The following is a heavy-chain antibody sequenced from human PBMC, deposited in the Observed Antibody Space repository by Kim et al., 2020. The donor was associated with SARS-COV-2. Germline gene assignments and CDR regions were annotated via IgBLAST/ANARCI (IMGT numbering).Heavy chain of an antibody. V-gene: IGHV3-53*01. D-gene: IGHD3-3*01. CDR2: LYSGGST. CDR1: GLTVSSNY. J-gene: IGHJ4*02. Sequence: GGSLRLSCAASGLTVSSNYMNWVRQAPGEGLEWVSVLYSGGSTHYADSVRGRFTISRDHSKNTVYLQMNSLSVEDTAIYYCARHKTAGNYNSPFDYWVQGTLVTVSS. CDR3: ARHKTAGNYNSPFDY.